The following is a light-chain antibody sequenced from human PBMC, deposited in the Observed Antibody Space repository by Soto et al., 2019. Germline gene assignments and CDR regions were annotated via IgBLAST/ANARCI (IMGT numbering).Light chain of an antibody. V-gene: IGKV3-20*01. CDR2: GAS. CDR3: QQYGSSPYT. CDR1: QSVTSSY. J-gene: IGKJ2*01. Sequence: ELVLTQSPGTLSLSPGERATLSCRASQSVTSSYLDWYQQQPGQTPRLLIYGASSRVTGIPDRFSVSGSGTDFTLTISSLEPDSFAVYYCQQYGSSPYTFGPGTKLEIK.